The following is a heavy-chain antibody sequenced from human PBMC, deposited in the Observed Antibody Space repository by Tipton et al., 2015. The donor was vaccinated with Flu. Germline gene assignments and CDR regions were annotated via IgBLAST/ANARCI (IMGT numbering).Heavy chain of an antibody. D-gene: IGHD3-10*01. CDR2: ISYDGESK. Sequence: SLRLSCEASGFSFSNYGFHWVRQAPGKGLEWVAVISYDGESKFYADSVKGRFTISRDNRKNTVYLQINGLRGDDTAFYYCGHRWFGESSRYYSAMDVWGQGTSVTVSS. J-gene: IGHJ6*02. CDR3: GHRWFGESSRYYSAMDV. CDR1: GFSFSNYG. V-gene: IGHV3-30*03.